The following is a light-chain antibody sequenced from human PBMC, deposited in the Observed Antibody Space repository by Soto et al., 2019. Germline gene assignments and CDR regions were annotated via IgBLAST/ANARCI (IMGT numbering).Light chain of an antibody. CDR2: EVS. CDR1: SSDVGGYNY. CDR3: SSYASSRDVF. V-gene: IGLV2-14*01. Sequence: ALTQPASVSGSPGQSITISCTGTSSDVGGYNYVSWYQQYPGKAPKLMIYEVSNRPSGVSNRFSGSKSGNTASLTISGLQAEDEADYYCSSYASSRDVFFGGGTKLTVL. J-gene: IGLJ2*01.